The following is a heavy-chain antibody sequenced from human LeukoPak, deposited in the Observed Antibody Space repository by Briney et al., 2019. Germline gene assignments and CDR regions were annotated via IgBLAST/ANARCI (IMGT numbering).Heavy chain of an antibody. Sequence: SETLSLTCTVSGGSISSSSYYWGWIRQPPGKGLEWIGSIYYSGSTYYNPSLKSRVTISVDTSKNQFSLKLSSVTAADTAVYYCARQFYYGSGRVLYYYYYYMDVWGKGTTVTISS. CDR1: GGSISSSSYY. CDR3: ARQFYYGSGRVLYYYYYYMDV. J-gene: IGHJ6*03. D-gene: IGHD3-10*01. CDR2: IYYSGST. V-gene: IGHV4-39*01.